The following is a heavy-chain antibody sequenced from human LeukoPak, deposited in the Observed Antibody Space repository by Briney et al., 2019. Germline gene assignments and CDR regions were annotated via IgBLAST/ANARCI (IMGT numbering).Heavy chain of an antibody. V-gene: IGHV3-30-3*01. J-gene: IGHJ3*02. D-gene: IGHD1-26*01. CDR2: ISYDGSIA. Sequence: GGSLRLSCAASGFTFSTYTMHWVRQAPGKGLERAAYISYDGSIAYYADSVKGRFTISRDNSKNTLYAQMNRLRTEDTAVYYCAREGGTSPGAFDIWGQGTMVAVSS. CDR1: GFTFSTYT. CDR3: AREGGTSPGAFDI.